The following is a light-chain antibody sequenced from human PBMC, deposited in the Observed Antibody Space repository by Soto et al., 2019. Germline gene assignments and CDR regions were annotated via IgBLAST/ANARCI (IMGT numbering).Light chain of an antibody. CDR1: QSISSW. Sequence: DIQMTQSPSTLSASLGDRVTITCRASQSISSWLAWYQQKPGKAPKLLIYDASSLESGVPSRFRGSGSGTEFTLTINSLQPDDFATYYCQQYNSYSRTFGQGTKVDIK. CDR2: DAS. J-gene: IGKJ1*01. V-gene: IGKV1-5*01. CDR3: QQYNSYSRT.